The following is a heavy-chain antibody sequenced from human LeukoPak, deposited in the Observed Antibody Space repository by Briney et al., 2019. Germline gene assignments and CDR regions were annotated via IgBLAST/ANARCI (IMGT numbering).Heavy chain of an antibody. Sequence: GGSLRLSCAASGFTFRSYGMHWVRRAPGKGLEWVAVISYDGSNKYYADSVKGRFTISRDNSKNTLYLQMNSLRAEDTAVYYCAKEGSLGYYYYYYMDVWGKGTTVTVSS. CDR1: GFTFRSYG. CDR2: ISYDGSNK. CDR3: AKEGSLGYYYYYYMDV. J-gene: IGHJ6*03. V-gene: IGHV3-30*18.